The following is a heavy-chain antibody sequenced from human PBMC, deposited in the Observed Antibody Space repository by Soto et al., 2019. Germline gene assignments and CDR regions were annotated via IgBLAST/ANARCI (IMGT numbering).Heavy chain of an antibody. V-gene: IGHV4-4*07. J-gene: IGHJ4*02. D-gene: IGHD1-26*01. CDR3: AKGWDVKYFDH. CDR2: IFSSGRT. CDR1: GASLLSSY. Sequence: VQLQESGPGLVKPSETLSLSCDVSGASLLSSYWSWVRQPAGKGLEWIGHIFSSGRTSYNPSLKRRVTMSLDTPNNKFSLNLKSVTAADTAVYYCAKGWDVKYFDHWGQGARVTVSS.